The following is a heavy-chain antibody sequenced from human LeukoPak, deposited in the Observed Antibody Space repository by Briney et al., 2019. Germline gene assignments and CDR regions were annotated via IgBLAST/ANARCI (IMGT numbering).Heavy chain of an antibody. D-gene: IGHD3-22*01. J-gene: IGHJ4*02. CDR3: ARGGWNKFDY. CDR2: IFYSGTT. CDR1: GGSISSYY. V-gene: IGHV4-59*01. Sequence: SETLSLTRTVSGGSISSYYWSWTRQPPGKGLEWIGFIFYSGTTNYNPSLKSRVTISVDTSKNQFSLKLSSVTAADTAVYYCARGGWNKFDYWGQGTLVTVSS.